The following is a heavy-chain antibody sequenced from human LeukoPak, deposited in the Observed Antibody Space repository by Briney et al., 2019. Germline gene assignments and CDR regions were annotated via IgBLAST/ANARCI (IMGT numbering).Heavy chain of an antibody. Sequence: SETLSLTXAVYGGSFSGYYWSWIRQPPGKGLERIGEINHSGSTNYNPSLKSRVTISVDTSKNQFSLKLSSVTAADTAVYYCARGATLRFLEWLLLGDAFDIWGQGTMVTVSS. CDR1: GGSFSGYY. V-gene: IGHV4-34*01. CDR2: INHSGST. D-gene: IGHD3-3*01. J-gene: IGHJ3*02. CDR3: ARGATLRFLEWLLLGDAFDI.